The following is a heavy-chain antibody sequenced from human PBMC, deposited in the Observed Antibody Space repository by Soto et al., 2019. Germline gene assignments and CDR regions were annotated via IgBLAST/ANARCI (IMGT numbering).Heavy chain of an antibody. CDR3: ARKNCPLTVFYLFDI. J-gene: IGHJ4*02. D-gene: IGHD2-15*01. CDR1: GGSIITNHW. V-gene: IGHV4-4*02. CDR2: IFHRGSA. Sequence: SETLSLTCDVSGGSIITNHWWTWVRQAPGKGLEWIGEIFHRGSAHHNPSLKSRVTLSMDKSKNQISLNLTSVTAADTAVSFCARKNCPLTVFYLFDIWGLGTLVTVS.